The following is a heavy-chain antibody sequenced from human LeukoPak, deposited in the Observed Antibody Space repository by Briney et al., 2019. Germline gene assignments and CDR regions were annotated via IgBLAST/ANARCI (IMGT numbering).Heavy chain of an antibody. D-gene: IGHD6-13*01. Sequence: GGSLRLSCAASGFTFSSYRMHWVRQAPGKGLVWVSRINSDGSTTSYADSVKGRFTISRDNTQNTLYMQMNSLRAEDTAVYYCARGDDSSSWIPYYYYMDVWGKGTTVTISS. CDR1: GFTFSSYR. CDR2: INSDGSTT. J-gene: IGHJ6*03. CDR3: ARGDDSSSWIPYYYYMDV. V-gene: IGHV3-74*01.